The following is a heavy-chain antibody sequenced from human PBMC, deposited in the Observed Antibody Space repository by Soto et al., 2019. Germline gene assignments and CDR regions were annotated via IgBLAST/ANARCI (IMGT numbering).Heavy chain of an antibody. D-gene: IGHD2-15*01. Sequence: QVQLVQSGAEVKKPGSSVKVSCKASGGTFSSYAISWVRQAPGQGLEWMGGIIPIFGTANYAQKFQGRVTITATGATSTADMELSSMRSEDTAVDYCARLSGYCSGGSCSPSYYYYGMDVWGEGTTVTVSS. CDR3: ARLSGYCSGGSCSPSYYYYGMDV. CDR1: GGTFSSYA. V-gene: IGHV1-69*01. CDR2: IIPIFGTA. J-gene: IGHJ6*04.